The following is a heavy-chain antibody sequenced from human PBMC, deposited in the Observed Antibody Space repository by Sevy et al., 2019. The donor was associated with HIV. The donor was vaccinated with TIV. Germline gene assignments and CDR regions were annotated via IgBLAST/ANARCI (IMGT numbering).Heavy chain of an antibody. Sequence: GGSLRLSCAASGFTFSSYWMSWVRQAPGKGLEWVANIKQDGSEKYYVDSVKGRFTISRDNAKNSLYLQMNSLRAEDTAVYYCAREGIVVVPAAENNYYYYGMDVWGQGPRSPSP. J-gene: IGHJ6*02. CDR2: IKQDGSEK. CDR3: AREGIVVVPAAENNYYYYGMDV. CDR1: GFTFSSYW. V-gene: IGHV3-7*01. D-gene: IGHD2-2*01.